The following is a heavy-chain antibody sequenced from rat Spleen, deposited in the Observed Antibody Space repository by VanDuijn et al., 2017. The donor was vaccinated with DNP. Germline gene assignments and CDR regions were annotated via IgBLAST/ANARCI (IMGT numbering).Heavy chain of an antibody. D-gene: IGHD1-2*01. V-gene: IGHV5-22*01. Sequence: EVQLVESGGGLVQPGRSLKLSCAASGFTFSDCYMAWVRQAPTKGLEWVAYISYDGGSTYYGDSVKGRFTISRDNAKSTLYLQMNSLRSEDMATYYCARLGGDYYSSDWFAYWGQGTLVTVSS. J-gene: IGHJ3*01. CDR3: ARLGGDYYSSDWFAY. CDR1: GFTFSDCY. CDR2: ISYDGGST.